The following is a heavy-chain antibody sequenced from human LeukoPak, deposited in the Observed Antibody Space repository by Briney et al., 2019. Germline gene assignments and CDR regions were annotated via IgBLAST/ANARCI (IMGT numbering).Heavy chain of an antibody. J-gene: IGHJ4*02. Sequence: SETLSLTCTVSGGSLSSSSYYWGWIRQPRGKGLEWIGSIYYSGSTYYNPSLKSRVTIYVDTSKNQFSLKLSSVNAADTAVYFCARLRGYSGYDWGQGTLVTVSS. CDR1: GGSLSSSSYY. V-gene: IGHV4-39*01. CDR3: ARLRGYSGYD. D-gene: IGHD5-12*01. CDR2: IYYSGST.